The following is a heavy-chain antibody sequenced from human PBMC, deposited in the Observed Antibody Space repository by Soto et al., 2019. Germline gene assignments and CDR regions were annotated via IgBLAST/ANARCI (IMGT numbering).Heavy chain of an antibody. Sequence: QVQLVESGGGVVQPGRSLRLSCAASGITFSNYGTHWVRQAPGKGLDGVAVIWYDGRDKYYADSVKGRFTISRDNSKNALYLLRNSLPSDDTAVYSCVSGDGYFDNWGQGTLVTVSS. CDR1: GITFSNYG. CDR2: IWYDGRDK. J-gene: IGHJ4*02. D-gene: IGHD2-21*01. CDR3: VSGDGYFDN. V-gene: IGHV3-33*01.